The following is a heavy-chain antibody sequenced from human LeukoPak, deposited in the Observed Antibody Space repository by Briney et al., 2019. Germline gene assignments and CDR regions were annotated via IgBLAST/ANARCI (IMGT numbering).Heavy chain of an antibody. CDR2: IYYSGST. J-gene: IGHJ4*02. Sequence: KPSETLSLTCTVSGGSISSYYWGWIRQPPGKGLEWIGTIYYSGSTYYNPSLKSRVTISVDTSKNQFSLKLISVTAADTAVYYCARRRYYGSVSYSHLDSWGQGALVTVSS. CDR3: ARRRYYGSVSYSHLDS. D-gene: IGHD3-10*01. V-gene: IGHV4-39*01. CDR1: GGSISSYY.